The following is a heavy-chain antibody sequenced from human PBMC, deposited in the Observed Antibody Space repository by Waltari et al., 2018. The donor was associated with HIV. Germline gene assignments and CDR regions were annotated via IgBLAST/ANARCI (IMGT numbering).Heavy chain of an antibody. V-gene: IGHV3-9*01. CDR3: AKGGTVTTDYFND. D-gene: IGHD4-17*01. CDR1: GFFFLDYA. Sequence: EVQLVESGGGLVQPGSSLRLYCAASGFFFLDYAMHWVRQAPGKGLERVSGMSWNSGTIYYAESVRCRLTISRDNAKNSLYLQMNSLRAEDTAFYYCAKGGTVTTDYFNDWGQGTLVTGSS. CDR2: MSWNSGTI. J-gene: IGHJ4*02.